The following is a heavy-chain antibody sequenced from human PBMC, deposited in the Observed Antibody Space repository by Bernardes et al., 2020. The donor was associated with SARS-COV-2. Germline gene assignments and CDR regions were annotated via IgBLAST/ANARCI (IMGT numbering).Heavy chain of an antibody. CDR3: ARDSYWTIFGVVIEYYFDY. J-gene: IGHJ4*02. Sequence: TLSLTCTVSGGSISSGSYYWSWIRQPAGKGLEWIGRIYTSGSTNYNPSLKSRVTISVDTSKNQFSLKPSSVTAADTAVYYCARDSYWTIFGVVIEYYFDYWGQGTLVTVSS. V-gene: IGHV4-61*02. CDR1: GGSISSGSYY. CDR2: IYTSGST. D-gene: IGHD3-3*01.